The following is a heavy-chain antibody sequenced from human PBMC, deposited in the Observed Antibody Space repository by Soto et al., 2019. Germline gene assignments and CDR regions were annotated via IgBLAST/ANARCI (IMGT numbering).Heavy chain of an antibody. CDR3: ARNYYGSGSYYLYDYYYYMDV. V-gene: IGHV3-48*01. J-gene: IGHJ6*03. D-gene: IGHD3-10*01. Sequence: GGSLRLSCAASGFTFSSYSMNWVRQAPGKGLEWVSYISSSSSTIYYADSVKGRFTISRDNAKNSLYLQMNSLRAEDTAVYYCARNYYGSGSYYLYDYYYYMDVWGKGTTVTVSS. CDR2: ISSSSSTI. CDR1: GFTFSSYS.